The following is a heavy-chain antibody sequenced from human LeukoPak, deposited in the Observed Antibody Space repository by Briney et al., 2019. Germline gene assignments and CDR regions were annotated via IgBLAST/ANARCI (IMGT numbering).Heavy chain of an antibody. J-gene: IGHJ4*02. Sequence: GAPVKVSCKASGYTFTSYGISWVRQAPGQGLEWMGWISGYNGNTKYAQQVQGRVTMTTDTSTSTAYMELRSLKSDDTAVYYCAREELPYVWGSYRPDYWGQGTLVAVSS. CDR3: AREELPYVWGSYRPDY. CDR1: GYTFTSYG. V-gene: IGHV1-18*01. D-gene: IGHD3-16*02. CDR2: ISGYNGNT.